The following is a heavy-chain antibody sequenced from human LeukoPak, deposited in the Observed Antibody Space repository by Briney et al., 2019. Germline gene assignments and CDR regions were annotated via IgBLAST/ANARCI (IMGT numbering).Heavy chain of an antibody. CDR1: RYTFTSYD. D-gene: IGHD6-19*01. J-gene: IGHJ4*02. V-gene: IGHV1-8*01. Sequence: GASVKVSRKASRYTFTSYDINWVRQATGQGLEWMGWMNPNSGNTGYAQKFQDRVTITRNTSIDTVHMELRSLRSEDTAVYYCARGTRIAVAGTSQRKKFDYWGEGSLVTVSS. CDR2: MNPNSGNT. CDR3: ARGTRIAVAGTSQRKKFDY.